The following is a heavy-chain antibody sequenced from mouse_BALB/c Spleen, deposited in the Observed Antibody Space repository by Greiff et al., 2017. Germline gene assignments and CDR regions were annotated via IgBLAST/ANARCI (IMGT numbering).Heavy chain of an antibody. V-gene: IGHV5-6-4*01. D-gene: IGHD2-1*01. CDR2: ISSGGSYT. CDR1: GFTFSSYT. CDR3: TRDRGNYGYFDV. Sequence: EVHLVESGGGLVKPGGSLKLSCAASGFTFSSYTMSWVRQTPEKRLEWVATISSGGSYTYYPDSVKGRFTISRDNAKNTLYLQMSSLKSEDTAMYYCTRDRGNYGYFDVWGAGTTVTVSS. J-gene: IGHJ1*01.